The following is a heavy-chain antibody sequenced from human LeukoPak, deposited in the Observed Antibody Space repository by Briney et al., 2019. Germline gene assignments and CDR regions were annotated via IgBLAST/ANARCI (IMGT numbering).Heavy chain of an antibody. CDR2: INSDGNST. Sequence: GGSLRLSCAASGFTFSNYWIHWVRQAPGKGLVWVSRINSDGNSTSYADSVKGRFTISRDNAKNTLYLQMNSLRAEDTAVYYCAELGITMVGGVWGKGTTVTISS. J-gene: IGHJ6*04. D-gene: IGHD3-10*02. CDR1: GFTFSNYW. V-gene: IGHV3-74*01. CDR3: AELGITMVGGV.